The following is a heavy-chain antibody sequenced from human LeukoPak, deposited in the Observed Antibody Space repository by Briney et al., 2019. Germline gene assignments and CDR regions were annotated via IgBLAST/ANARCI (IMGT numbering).Heavy chain of an antibody. CDR2: IYSGGST. CDR3: AREAVRGYYFDY. J-gene: IGHJ4*02. D-gene: IGHD4-17*01. Sequence: GGSLRLSCAASGFTVSSNYMSWVRQAPGKGLEWVSVIYSGGSTYYADSVKGRFTISRDNSKNTLYLQMNSLRAEDTAVYYCAREAVRGYYFDYWGQGTLVTVSS. V-gene: IGHV3-53*01. CDR1: GFTVSSNY.